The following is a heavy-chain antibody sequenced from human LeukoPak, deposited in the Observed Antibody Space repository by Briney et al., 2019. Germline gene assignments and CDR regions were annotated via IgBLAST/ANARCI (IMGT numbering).Heavy chain of an antibody. V-gene: IGHV3-53*01. Sequence: GGSLGLSCAVSGFTVSSNYMSWVRQAPGKGLEWVSVIYSGGSTYYADSVRGRFTISRDNSKNTLYLQMNSLRAEDTAIYYCAKSPRDYDFWSGFDYLGQGTLVAVSS. D-gene: IGHD3-3*01. CDR2: IYSGGST. CDR3: AKSPRDYDFWSGFDY. J-gene: IGHJ4*02. CDR1: GFTVSSNY.